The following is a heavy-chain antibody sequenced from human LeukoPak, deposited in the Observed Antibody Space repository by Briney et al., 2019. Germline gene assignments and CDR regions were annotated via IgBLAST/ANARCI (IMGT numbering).Heavy chain of an antibody. J-gene: IGHJ4*02. CDR1: GFTFSSYA. CDR2: ISGSGGST. V-gene: IGHV3-23*01. Sequence: GGSLRLSCAASGFTFSSYAMSWVRQAPGKGLEWVPAISGSGGSTYYADSVKGRFTISRDNSKNTLYLQMNSLRAEDTAVYYCAKDFLRYFDWFYFDYWGQGTLVTVSS. D-gene: IGHD3-9*01. CDR3: AKDFLRYFDWFYFDY.